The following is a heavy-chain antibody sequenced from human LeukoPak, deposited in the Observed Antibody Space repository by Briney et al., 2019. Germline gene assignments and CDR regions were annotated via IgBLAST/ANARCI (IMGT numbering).Heavy chain of an antibody. J-gene: IGHJ1*01. CDR1: RYTLTELS. CDR2: FDPEDGET. V-gene: IGHV1-24*01. CDR3: ATQQLVRFVLRFQH. D-gene: IGHD6-13*01. Sequence: ASVKVPCKVSRYTLTELSMHWVRQAPGKGLEWMGRFDPEDGETIYAQKFQGRVTMTEDTSTNTAYMELSSLRSEDTAVYYCATQQLVRFVLRFQHWGQGTLVTVSS.